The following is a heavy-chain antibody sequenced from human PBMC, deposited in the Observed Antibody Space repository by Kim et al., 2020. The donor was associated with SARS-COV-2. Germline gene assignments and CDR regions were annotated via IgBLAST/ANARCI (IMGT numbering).Heavy chain of an antibody. J-gene: IGHJ4*02. D-gene: IGHD6-6*01. V-gene: IGHV4-59*01. Sequence: NSTPSLKSRVTISVDTSKNQFSLKLSSVTAADTALYYCARAAIAARAFDYWGQGTLVTVSS. CDR3: ARAAIAARAFDY.